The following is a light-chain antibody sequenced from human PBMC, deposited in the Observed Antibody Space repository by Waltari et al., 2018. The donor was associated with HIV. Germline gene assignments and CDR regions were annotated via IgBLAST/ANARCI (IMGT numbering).Light chain of an antibody. Sequence: QSMLTQPPSVSAAPGQKVTLSCTRSTSTLGNDFVSWYQHLPGAAPKLVIYDNDNRPSGIPDRFSGSKSGASATLVITELQTGDEGDYYCGTWDSSLNAGVFGGGTKLTVL. CDR2: DND. CDR3: GTWDSSLNAGV. J-gene: IGLJ3*02. V-gene: IGLV1-51*01. CDR1: TSTLGNDF.